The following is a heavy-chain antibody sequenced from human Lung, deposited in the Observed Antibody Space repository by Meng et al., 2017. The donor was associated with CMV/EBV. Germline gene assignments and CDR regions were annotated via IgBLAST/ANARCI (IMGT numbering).Heavy chain of an antibody. CDR1: GYTFTSYD. D-gene: IGHD4-23*01. V-gene: IGHV1-8*01. J-gene: IGHJ6*02. CDR3: ARVNSPYYYYGMDV. CDR2: MNPNSGNT. Sequence: ASVXVSXXASGYTFTSYDINWVRQATGQGLEWMGWMNPNSGNTGYAQKFQGRVTMTRNTSISTAYMELSSLRSEDTAVYYCARVNSPYYYYGMDVWGQGTTVTVSS.